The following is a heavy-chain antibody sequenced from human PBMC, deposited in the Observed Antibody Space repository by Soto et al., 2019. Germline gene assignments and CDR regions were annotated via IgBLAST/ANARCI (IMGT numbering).Heavy chain of an antibody. J-gene: IGHJ4*02. CDR2: IKSKADGGII. Sequence: EVQLVESGGGLVKPGGSLRLSCAVSGITFSNAWMTWVRQAPGKGLEWVGLIKSKADGGIIDYAAPVKGRFAISRDDSKNKLYLQINSLKTEDTAVYYCTTAFEWGQGTLVTVSS. CDR3: TTAFE. V-gene: IGHV3-15*01. CDR1: GITFSNAW.